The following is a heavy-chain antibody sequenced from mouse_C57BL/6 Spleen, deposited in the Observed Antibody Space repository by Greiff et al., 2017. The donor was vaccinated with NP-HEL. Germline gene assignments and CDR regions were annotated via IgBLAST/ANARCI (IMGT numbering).Heavy chain of an antibody. J-gene: IGHJ3*01. Sequence: VQLQQSGAELVRPGASVTLSCKASGYTFTDYEMHWVKQTPVHGLEWIGAIDPETGGTAYNQKFKGKAILTADKSSSTAYMELRSLTSEDSAVYYCTRRGDGYYPFAYWGQGTLVTVSA. CDR3: TRRGDGYYPFAY. CDR1: GYTFTDYE. CDR2: IDPETGGT. V-gene: IGHV1-15*01. D-gene: IGHD2-3*01.